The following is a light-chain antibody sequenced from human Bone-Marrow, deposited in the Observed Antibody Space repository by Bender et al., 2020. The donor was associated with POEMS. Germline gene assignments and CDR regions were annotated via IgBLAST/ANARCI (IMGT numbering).Light chain of an antibody. V-gene: IGLV3-21*04. J-gene: IGLJ3*02. CDR2: YDT. Sequence: SYVLTQPPLVSVAPGKTARISCGGNNIGSKSVHWYHQRPGQAPVVVIYYDTDRPSGIPERFSASTSGNTATLTISRVGAGDEADYYCQVWDTTTDHWVFGGGTRVTVL. CDR3: QVWDTTTDHWV. CDR1: NIGSKS.